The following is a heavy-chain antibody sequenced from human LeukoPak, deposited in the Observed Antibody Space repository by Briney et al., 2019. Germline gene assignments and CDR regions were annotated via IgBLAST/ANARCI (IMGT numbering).Heavy chain of an antibody. Sequence: GGSLRLSCAASGFTFDDYAMHWVRQVPGKGLEWVSGISWNSGSIGYADSVKGRFTISRDNAKNSLYLQVNSLRAEDTALYYCAKGYYYGSGSYRDYMDVWGKGTTVTVSS. V-gene: IGHV3-9*01. CDR1: GFTFDDYA. CDR3: AKGYYYGSGSYRDYMDV. D-gene: IGHD3-10*01. CDR2: ISWNSGSI. J-gene: IGHJ6*03.